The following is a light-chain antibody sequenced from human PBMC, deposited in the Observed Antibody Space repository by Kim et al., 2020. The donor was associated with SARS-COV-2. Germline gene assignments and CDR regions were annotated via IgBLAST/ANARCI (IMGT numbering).Light chain of an antibody. V-gene: IGLV3-25*03. CDR1: ALSIQY. CDR3: QSADTTGTYV. Sequence: VSPGQTARMTCSGDALSIQYTHWYQQKPGQAPVLAIYKDNKRPSGIPERFSGSSSGTTVTLTISGVQAEDEADYYCQSADTTGTYVFGGGTKVTVL. J-gene: IGLJ3*02. CDR2: KDN.